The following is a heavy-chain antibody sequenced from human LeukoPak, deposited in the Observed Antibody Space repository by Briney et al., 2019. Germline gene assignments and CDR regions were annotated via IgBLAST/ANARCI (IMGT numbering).Heavy chain of an antibody. D-gene: IGHD3-22*01. Sequence: QSGGSLRLSCAASGFTFSSYEMNWVRQAPGKGLEWVSYISSSGSTIYYADSVKGRFTISRDNAKNSLYLQMNSLRAEDTAVYYCARGHYDSSGQSDYWGQGTLVTVSS. J-gene: IGHJ4*02. CDR2: ISSSGSTI. CDR1: GFTFSSYE. V-gene: IGHV3-48*03. CDR3: ARGHYDSSGQSDY.